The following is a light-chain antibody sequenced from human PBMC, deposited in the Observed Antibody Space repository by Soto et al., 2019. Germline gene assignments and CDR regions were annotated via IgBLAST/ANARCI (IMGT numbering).Light chain of an antibody. CDR2: DAS. J-gene: IGKJ4*01. V-gene: IGKV1-5*01. CDR1: QSISSW. CDR3: QQYNIYPLT. Sequence: DIQMTQSPSTLSASVGDRVTITCRASQSISSWLAWYQQKPGKAPKVLIYDASSLQSGVPSRFSGSGSGTEFTLTISSLQPDDFATYYCQQYNIYPLTFGGGTKVDIK.